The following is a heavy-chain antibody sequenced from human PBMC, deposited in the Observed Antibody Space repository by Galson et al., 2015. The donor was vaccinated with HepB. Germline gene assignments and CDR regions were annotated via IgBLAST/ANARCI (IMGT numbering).Heavy chain of an antibody. CDR2: ISSSSSTI. Sequence: SLRLSCAASGFTFSSYSMNWVRQAPGKGLEWVSYISSSSSTIYYADSVKGRFTISRDNAKNSLYLQMNSLRDEDTAVYYCARDKGPITGTTYDAFDIWGQGTMVTVSS. CDR1: GFTFSSYS. V-gene: IGHV3-48*02. D-gene: IGHD1-20*01. CDR3: ARDKGPITGTTYDAFDI. J-gene: IGHJ3*02.